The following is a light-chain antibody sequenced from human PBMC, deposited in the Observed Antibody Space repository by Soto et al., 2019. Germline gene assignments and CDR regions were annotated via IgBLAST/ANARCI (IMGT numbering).Light chain of an antibody. Sequence: DIVMTQSPDSLAVSLGERATINCKSSQSVLYSSNKKNYLAWYQQKPGQPPKLLIYWASTRESGVPDRCSGSVAGTECTLTSSSLQAEDVAVYYCQQYYSSPPSLTFAGGTKVEI. CDR1: QSVLYSSNKKNY. J-gene: IGKJ4*01. CDR2: WAS. CDR3: QQYYSSPPSLT. V-gene: IGKV4-1*01.